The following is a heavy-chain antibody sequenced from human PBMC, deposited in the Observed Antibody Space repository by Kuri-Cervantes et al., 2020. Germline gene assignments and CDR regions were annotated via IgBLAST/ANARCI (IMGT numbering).Heavy chain of an antibody. CDR1: GFTFDDYA. CDR3: HYVYYYYGMDV. Sequence: SLKISCAASGFTFDDYAMHWVRQAPGKGLEWVSGISWNSGSIDYADSVKGRFTISRDNSKDTLYLQMNSLRAEDTAVYYCHYVYYYYGMDVWGQGTTVTVSS. D-gene: IGHD3-10*02. V-gene: IGHV3-9*01. CDR2: ISWNSGSI. J-gene: IGHJ6*02.